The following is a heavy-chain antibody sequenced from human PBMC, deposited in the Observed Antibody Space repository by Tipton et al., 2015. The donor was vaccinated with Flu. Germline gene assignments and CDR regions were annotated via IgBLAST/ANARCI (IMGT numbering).Heavy chain of an antibody. CDR2: INWVSSAM. J-gene: IGHJ6*02. Sequence: CAASGFTFDDYTMHWVRQAPGKGLEWVSSINWVSSAMDYADSVRGRFTISRDNAKNSLYLQMSSLTADDTALYYCARDRSPSANMDYYYFSGMDVWGQGTAVPVSS. V-gene: IGHV3-9*01. CDR1: GFTFDDYT. D-gene: IGHD6-6*01. CDR3: ARDRSPSANMDYYYFSGMDV.